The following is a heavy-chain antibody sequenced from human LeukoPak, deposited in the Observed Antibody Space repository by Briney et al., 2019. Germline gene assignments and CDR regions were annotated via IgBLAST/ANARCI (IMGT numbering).Heavy chain of an antibody. CDR3: AKMDCTNGVCHFDY. CDR2: ISGSGGST. J-gene: IGHJ4*02. D-gene: IGHD2-8*01. CDR1: GFTFSSYA. V-gene: IGHV3-23*01. Sequence: GGSLRLSCAASGFTFSSYAMSWVSQAPGKGLQCVSGISGSGGSTYYADSVKGRFTISRDKSKNTLYLQMNSLRDEDTAVYYCAKMDCTNGVCHFDYWGQGTLVTVSS.